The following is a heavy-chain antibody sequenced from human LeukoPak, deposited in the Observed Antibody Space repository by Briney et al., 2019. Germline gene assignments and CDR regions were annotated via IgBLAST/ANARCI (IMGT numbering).Heavy chain of an antibody. Sequence: SETLSLTCTVSGGSISSYYWNWIRQPPGKGLEWIGYIYYSGSTNYNPSLKSRVTISVDTSKNQFSLKLSSVTAADTAVYYCARDKYYYDSSGYPRFDPWGQGTLVTVSS. CDR3: ARDKYYYDSSGYPRFDP. CDR2: IYYSGST. CDR1: GGSISSYY. V-gene: IGHV4-59*12. J-gene: IGHJ5*02. D-gene: IGHD3-22*01.